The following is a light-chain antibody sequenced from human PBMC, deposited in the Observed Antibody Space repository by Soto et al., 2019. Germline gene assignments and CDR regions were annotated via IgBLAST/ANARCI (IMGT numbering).Light chain of an antibody. V-gene: IGKV1-5*03. CDR1: QSISSW. CDR3: QQYNSYSPLT. J-gene: IGKJ4*01. Sequence: DIQMTQSPSTLSASVGDRVTITCRASQSISSWLAWYQQKPVKAPKLLIYKASGLESGVPSRFSGSGSGTDFTLTISSLQPDDFATYYCQQYNSYSPLTFGGGTKVDIK. CDR2: KAS.